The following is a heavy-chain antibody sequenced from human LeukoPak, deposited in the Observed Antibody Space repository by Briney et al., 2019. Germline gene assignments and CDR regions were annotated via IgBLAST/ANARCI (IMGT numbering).Heavy chain of an antibody. CDR2: IYPGDSDT. D-gene: IGHD3-10*01. CDR3: ARRKYYYGSGSYFAAFDI. V-gene: IGHV5-51*01. J-gene: IGHJ3*02. CDR1: GYSFTSYW. Sequence: GESLKISCKGSGYSFTSYWIGWVRQMPGKGLEWMGIIYPGDSDTRYSPSFQGQVTISADKSISTAYLQWSSLKASDTAMYYCARRKYYYGSGSYFAAFDIWGQGTMVTVSS.